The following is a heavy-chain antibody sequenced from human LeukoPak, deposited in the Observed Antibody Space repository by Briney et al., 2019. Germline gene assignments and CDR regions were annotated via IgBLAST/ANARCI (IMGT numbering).Heavy chain of an antibody. D-gene: IGHD3-9*01. CDR2: TYYRSKWYN. CDR1: GDSVSSNSAA. Sequence: SQTLSLTCALSGDSVSSNSAAWNWIRQSPSRGLEWLGRTYYRSKWYNDYAVSVKSRITINPDTSKNQFSLQLNSVTPEDTAVYYCARGWYYDILTGTNRFDPWGQGTLVTVSS. V-gene: IGHV6-1*01. CDR3: ARGWYYDILTGTNRFDP. J-gene: IGHJ5*02.